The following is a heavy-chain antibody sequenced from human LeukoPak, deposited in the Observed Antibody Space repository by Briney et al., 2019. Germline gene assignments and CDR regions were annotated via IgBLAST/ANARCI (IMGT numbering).Heavy chain of an antibody. CDR2: INHSGTTNY. Sequence: PSETLSLTCAVYGGSFSDYYWTWIRQPPGRGLEWIGEINHSGTTNYNYNPSLKSRVTISVDTSKNQFSLKLSSVTAADTAVYYCARVRDGYNVADYWGQGSLVTVSS. CDR1: GGSFSDYY. CDR3: ARVRDGYNVADY. J-gene: IGHJ4*02. V-gene: IGHV4-34*01. D-gene: IGHD5-24*01.